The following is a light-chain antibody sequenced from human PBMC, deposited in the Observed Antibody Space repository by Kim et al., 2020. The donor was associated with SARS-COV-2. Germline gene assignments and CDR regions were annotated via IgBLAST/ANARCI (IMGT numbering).Light chain of an antibody. V-gene: IGKV3-11*01. CDR2: DTS. Sequence: EIVLTQSPATLSLSPGERATLSCRASQSVSNYLAWYQQKPGQAPRLLIYDTSNRATGIPARFSDSGSGSGTDFTLTISSLEPEDFAVYYCQQRSNWPLTFGGGTKVDIK. CDR1: QSVSNY. CDR3: QQRSNWPLT. J-gene: IGKJ4*01.